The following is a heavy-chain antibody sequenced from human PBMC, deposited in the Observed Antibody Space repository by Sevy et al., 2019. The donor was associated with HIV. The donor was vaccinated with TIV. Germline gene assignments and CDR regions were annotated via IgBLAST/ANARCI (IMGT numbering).Heavy chain of an antibody. V-gene: IGHV3-23*01. J-gene: IGHJ5*02. D-gene: IGHD3-3*01. CDR2: ISGSGGST. Sequence: GGSLRLSCAASGFTFSSYAMSWVRQAPGKGLEWVSAISGSGGSTYYADSVKGRFTISRDNSKNTLYLQMNSLRAEDTAVYYCAKWSLGSGYSRYNWFAPWGQGTLVTVSS. CDR1: GFTFSSYA. CDR3: AKWSLGSGYSRYNWFAP.